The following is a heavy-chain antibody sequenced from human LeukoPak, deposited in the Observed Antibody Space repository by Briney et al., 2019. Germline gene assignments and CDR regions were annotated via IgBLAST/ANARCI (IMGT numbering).Heavy chain of an antibody. J-gene: IGHJ1*01. V-gene: IGHV1-8*01. D-gene: IGHD3-3*01. CDR2: MNPNSGST. CDR3: ARGLLSRSVFGVVIRYFQH. Sequence: ASVKVSCKASGYTFTSYDINWVRQATGQGLEWMGWMNPNSGSTGYAQKLQGRVTMTRNTSISTAYMELSSLRSEDTAVYYCARGLLSRSVFGVVIRYFQHWGQGTLVTVSS. CDR1: GYTFTSYD.